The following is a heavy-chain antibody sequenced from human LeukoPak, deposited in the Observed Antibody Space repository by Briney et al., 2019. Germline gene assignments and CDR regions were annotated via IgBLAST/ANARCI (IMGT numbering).Heavy chain of an antibody. CDR2: INPNSGGT. D-gene: IGHD1-26*01. Sequence: GASVKVSCKASGYTFTSYYMHWVRQAPGQGLEWMGWINPNSGGTNYAQKFQGRVTMTRDTSISTAYMDLSRLTSDDTAVYYCAREVGSIPNLKSWGQGTLVTVSS. CDR3: AREVGSIPNLKS. CDR1: GYTFTSYY. J-gene: IGHJ5*02. V-gene: IGHV1-2*02.